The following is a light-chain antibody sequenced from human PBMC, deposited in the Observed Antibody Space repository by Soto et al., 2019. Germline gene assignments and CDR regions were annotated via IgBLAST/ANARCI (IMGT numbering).Light chain of an antibody. V-gene: IGKV1-27*01. Sequence: DIQMTQSPSSLYASVGDRVTITCRASQGISTYLAWYQQKPGKVPKLLIYAASTLQSGVPSRFSGSGSGTDFTLTISSPQPEDVATYYCQKYNSAPLTFGQGTRLEIK. J-gene: IGKJ5*01. CDR3: QKYNSAPLT. CDR2: AAS. CDR1: QGISTY.